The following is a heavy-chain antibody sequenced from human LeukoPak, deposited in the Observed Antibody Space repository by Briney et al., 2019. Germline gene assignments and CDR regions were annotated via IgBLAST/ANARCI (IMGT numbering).Heavy chain of an antibody. V-gene: IGHV3-23*01. CDR2: LSGSGSST. CDR1: GFTFSSHA. J-gene: IGHJ4*01. Sequence: GGSLRLSCAASGFTFSSHALSWVRQAPGKGLEWVSALSGSGSSTYYANSVKGRFTISRDNSKNTLYLQTNSLRADDTAVYYCANHGSGTYSYFDYWGQGTLVTVSS. D-gene: IGHD3-10*01. CDR3: ANHGSGTYSYFDY.